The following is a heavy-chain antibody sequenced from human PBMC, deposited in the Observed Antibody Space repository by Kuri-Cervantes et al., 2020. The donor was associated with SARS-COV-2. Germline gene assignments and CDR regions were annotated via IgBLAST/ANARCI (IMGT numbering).Heavy chain of an antibody. CDR2: IYHSGST. D-gene: IGHD3-22*01. J-gene: IGHJ2*01. Sequence: SETLSLTCHVSGGSISSYVWSWVRQPPGKGLEWIGEIYHSGSTNYNPSLKSRVTISVDKSKNQFSLKLSSVTAADTAVYYCARWYYDSSGLRYFDLWGRGTLVTVSS. CDR3: ARWYYDSSGLRYFDL. V-gene: IGHV4-4*02. CDR1: GGSISSYV.